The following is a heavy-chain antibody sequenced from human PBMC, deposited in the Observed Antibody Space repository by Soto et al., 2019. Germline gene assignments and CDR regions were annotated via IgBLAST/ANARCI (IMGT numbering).Heavy chain of an antibody. D-gene: IGHD3-22*01. CDR1: GGSISSGHYY. CDR2: IYFRGRT. J-gene: IGHJ4*02. CDR3: DRNYDSSGYVDY. Sequence: QVQLQESGPGLVKPSQTLSLTCTVSGGSISSGHYYWSWIRQPQGKGLEWIGNIYFRGRTYYSPSLKGRGTITVGSSNNQCSLKLSSGTAADTAVYYCDRNYDSSGYVDYWGQGTLVTVSS. V-gene: IGHV4-30-4*01.